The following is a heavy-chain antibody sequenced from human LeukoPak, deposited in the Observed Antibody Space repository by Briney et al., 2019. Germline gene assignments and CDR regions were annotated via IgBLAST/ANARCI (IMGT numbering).Heavy chain of an antibody. J-gene: IGHJ3*02. CDR1: GGSISGYY. V-gene: IGHV4-59*08. CDR3: ARTGRGYYDFWSGYPRAAFDI. CDR2: IYYSGST. Sequence: PSETLSLTCTVSGGSISGYYWSWIRQPPGEGLEWIGYIYYSGSTNYNPSLKSRVTISLDTSKNQFSLKLSSVTAADTAVYYCARTGRGYYDFWSGYPRAAFDIWGQGTMVTVSS. D-gene: IGHD3-3*01.